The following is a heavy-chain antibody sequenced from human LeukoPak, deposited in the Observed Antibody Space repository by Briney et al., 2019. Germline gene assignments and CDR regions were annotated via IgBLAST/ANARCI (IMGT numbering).Heavy chain of an antibody. Sequence: GGSLRLSCAASVFTLSDYDMHWVRQATGKGLEWVSPIGTAGDTYYTGSVKGRFTISRENAKNSLYLQMNILSAGDTAVYYCARVAKERVGGVYYFDYWGQGTLVSVSS. V-gene: IGHV3-13*01. J-gene: IGHJ4*02. CDR3: ARVAKERVGGVYYFDY. CDR2: IGTAGDT. D-gene: IGHD1-1*01. CDR1: VFTLSDYD.